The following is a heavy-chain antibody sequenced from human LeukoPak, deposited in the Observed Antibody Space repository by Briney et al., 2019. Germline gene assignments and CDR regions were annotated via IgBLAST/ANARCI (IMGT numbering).Heavy chain of an antibody. CDR3: ARDMYYYGSGSYYYYYYMDV. V-gene: IGHV3-21*01. J-gene: IGHJ6*03. D-gene: IGHD3-10*01. CDR2: ISCSRSYI. CDR1: GLPLNRYY. Sequence: SGGSLTLSCTVSGLPLNRYYMNWLRQAPGKGLEGVRSISCSRSYIYHSLPEKGRLTISRDNAKNSLYLQMNSLRAEDTAVYYCARDMYYYGSGSYYYYYYMDVWGKGTTVTVSS.